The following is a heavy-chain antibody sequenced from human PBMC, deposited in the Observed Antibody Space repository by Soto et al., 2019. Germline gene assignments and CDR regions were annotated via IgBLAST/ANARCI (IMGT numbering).Heavy chain of an antibody. CDR1: GYSISSGYY. Sequence: SETLSLTCAVSGYSISSGYYWCWRRPTPGKVLECVARIYHSGSTYYTPSLKSRVTISVDTSKNQFSLKLTSVTAADTAVYYFARGAATVTPGWFDPWGQGIMVTVSS. V-gene: IGHV4-38-2*01. J-gene: IGHJ5*02. D-gene: IGHD4-17*01. CDR2: IYHSGST. CDR3: ARGAATVTPGWFDP.